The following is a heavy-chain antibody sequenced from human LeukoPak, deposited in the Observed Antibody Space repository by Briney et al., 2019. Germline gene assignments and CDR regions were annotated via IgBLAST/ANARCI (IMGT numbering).Heavy chain of an antibody. CDR2: IYSDGST. CDR1: GFAVSTNY. V-gene: IGHV3-66*02. CDR3: ARDQRSESYYPWGWFDP. Sequence: HPGGSLRLSCAASGFAVSTNYLSLVRQAPGKGLEWVSVIYSDGSTYYTDSVKGRFTISRDNSKNTLYLQMNSLRPEDTAVYYCARDQRSESYYPWGWFDPWGQGTLVTVSS. J-gene: IGHJ5*02. D-gene: IGHD1-26*01.